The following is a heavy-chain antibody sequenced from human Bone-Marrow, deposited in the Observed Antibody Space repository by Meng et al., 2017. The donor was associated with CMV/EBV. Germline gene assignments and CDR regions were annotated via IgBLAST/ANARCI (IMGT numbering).Heavy chain of an antibody. D-gene: IGHD3-10*01. CDR1: GLTISNYA. J-gene: IGHJ5*02. CDR3: AKDRYYYGSGILWP. Sequence: LSLTCAASGLTISNYAMSWVRQAPGKGLEWVSAISGSGGSTYYADSVKGRFTISRDNSKNTLYLQMNSLRAEDTAVYYCAKDRYYYGSGILWPWGQGTLVTVSS. CDR2: ISGSGGST. V-gene: IGHV3-23*01.